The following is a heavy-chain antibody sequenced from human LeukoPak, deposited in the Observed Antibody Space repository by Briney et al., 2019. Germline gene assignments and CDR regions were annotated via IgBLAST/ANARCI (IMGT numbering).Heavy chain of an antibody. J-gene: IGHJ4*02. CDR3: ARTPPTSHFDF. Sequence: GGSLRLSCAASGFTFSSYWMHWVRQAPGKGLVWVSRINGDGSNSNYADSVKGRFTISRDNARNTLYLQMNGLRAEDTALYYCARTPPTSHFDFWGQGTLVTVSS. D-gene: IGHD2-15*01. V-gene: IGHV3-74*01. CDR2: INGDGSNS. CDR1: GFTFSSYW.